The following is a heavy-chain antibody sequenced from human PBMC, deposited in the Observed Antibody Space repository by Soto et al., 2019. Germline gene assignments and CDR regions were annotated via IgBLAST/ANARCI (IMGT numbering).Heavy chain of an antibody. CDR3: ARAETSGIRYFDY. D-gene: IGHD6-13*01. V-gene: IGHV4-59*02. CDR1: GDSVNSYY. J-gene: IGHJ4*02. Sequence: KSSETLSLTCTVTGDSVNSYYWSWMRQPPGKGLECMGYVYYSGSTNYNPSLKSRVTISVDTSKNQISLRLKSVTAADTAVYYCARAETSGIRYFDYWGQGSLVTVSS. CDR2: VYYSGST.